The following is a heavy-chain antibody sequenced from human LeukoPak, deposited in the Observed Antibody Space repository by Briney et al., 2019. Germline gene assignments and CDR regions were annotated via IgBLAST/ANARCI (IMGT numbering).Heavy chain of an antibody. CDR3: ARHGRPHPGWYVEGCFDY. V-gene: IGHV4-34*01. Sequence: SETLSLTCAVYGGSFSGYYWSWIRQPPGKGLEWIGEINHSGSTNYNPSLKSRVTISVDTSKNQFSLKLSSVTAADTAVYYCARHGRPHPGWYVEGCFDYWGQGTLVTVSS. J-gene: IGHJ4*02. CDR2: INHSGST. CDR1: GGSFSGYY. D-gene: IGHD6-19*01.